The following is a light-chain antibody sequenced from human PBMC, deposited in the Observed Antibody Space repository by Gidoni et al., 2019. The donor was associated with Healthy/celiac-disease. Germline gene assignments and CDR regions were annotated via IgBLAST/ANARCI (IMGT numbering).Light chain of an antibody. V-gene: IGKV1-9*01. CDR3: QQLNSYPPT. J-gene: IGKJ4*01. Sequence: DIQLTQSPSFLSASVGDRVTITCRASQGISSYLAWYQQKPGKAPKLLIYAASTLQSGVPSRFSGSGSGKEFTLTIRSLQPEDFATYYCQQLNSYPPTFGGGTKVEIK. CDR1: QGISSY. CDR2: AAS.